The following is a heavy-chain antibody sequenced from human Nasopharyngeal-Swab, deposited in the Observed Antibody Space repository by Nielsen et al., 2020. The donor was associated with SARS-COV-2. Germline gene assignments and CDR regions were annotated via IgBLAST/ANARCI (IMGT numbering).Heavy chain of an antibody. D-gene: IGHD4-11*01. J-gene: IGHJ4*02. Sequence: SETLSLTCTVSGGSLSSSNYYWGWIHQPPGKGLEWTGTVSYSGPTYYNPSLKRRLTMSVDTYKNHFSLRLTSVTAADTAVYYCGRLTKTTVTRRLYFDYWGQGTLVTVSS. CDR1: GGSLSSSNYY. CDR3: GRLTKTTVTRRLYFDY. V-gene: IGHV4-39*02. CDR2: VSYSGPT.